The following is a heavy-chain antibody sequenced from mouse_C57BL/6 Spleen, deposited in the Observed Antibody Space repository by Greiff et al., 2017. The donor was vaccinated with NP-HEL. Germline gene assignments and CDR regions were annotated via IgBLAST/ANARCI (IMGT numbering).Heavy chain of an antibody. CDR1: GYAFSSSW. J-gene: IGHJ2*01. Sequence: QVQLQQSGPELVKPGASVKISCKASGYAFSSSWMNWVKQRPGKGLEWIGRIYPGDGDTNYNGKFKGKATLTPDKSSSTAYMQLSSLTSEDSAVYFCARRAYDYDEGVDYWGQGTTLTVSS. V-gene: IGHV1-82*01. CDR2: IYPGDGDT. CDR3: ARRAYDYDEGVDY. D-gene: IGHD2-4*01.